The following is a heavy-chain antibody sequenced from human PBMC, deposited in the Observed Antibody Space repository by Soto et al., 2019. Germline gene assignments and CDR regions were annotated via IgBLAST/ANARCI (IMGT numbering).Heavy chain of an antibody. CDR1: GYTFTSYD. J-gene: IGHJ4*02. V-gene: IGHV1-46*01. Sequence: ASVKVSCKASGYTFTSYDINRVRQAPGQGLEWMGWINPSGGSTSYAQKFQGRVTMTRDTSTSTVYMELSSLRSEDTAVYYCAKDQGSSWYEIDYWGQGTLVTVSS. CDR3: AKDQGSSWYEIDY. CDR2: INPSGGST. D-gene: IGHD6-13*01.